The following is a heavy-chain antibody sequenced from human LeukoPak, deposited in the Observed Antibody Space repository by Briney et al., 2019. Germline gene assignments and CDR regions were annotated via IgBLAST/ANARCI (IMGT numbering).Heavy chain of an antibody. J-gene: IGHJ6*03. Sequence: PGESLKISCQGSGYNFIIHWIGWVRQMPGKGLEWMGIIDPEDSDTRYSPSFQGQVTMSVDRSTNTAFLQWSGLKASDTATYFCARHRTPYCGAGCLPDSMDVWGKGTTVTVSS. CDR1: GYNFIIHW. V-gene: IGHV5-51*01. CDR3: ARHRTPYCGAGCLPDSMDV. D-gene: IGHD2-21*02. CDR2: IDPEDSDT.